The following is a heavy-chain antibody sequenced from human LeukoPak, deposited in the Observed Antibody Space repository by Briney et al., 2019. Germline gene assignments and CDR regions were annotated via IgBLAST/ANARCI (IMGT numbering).Heavy chain of an antibody. D-gene: IGHD3/OR15-3a*01. CDR3: ARHLRAWEGLDLHMLDAFDI. Sequence: SETLSLTCSVSGGALSTYYWGWIRQPPGKGLEWIGYVYYSVNTNYNPSLKSRVTISVDTSEKQFSLKLSSVTAAATAVYYCARHLRAWEGLDLHMLDAFDIWGQGTMVTVSS. J-gene: IGHJ3*02. CDR1: GGALSTYY. CDR2: VYYSVNT. V-gene: IGHV4-59*08.